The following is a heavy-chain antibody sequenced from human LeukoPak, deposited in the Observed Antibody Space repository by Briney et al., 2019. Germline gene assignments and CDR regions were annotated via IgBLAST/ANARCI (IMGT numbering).Heavy chain of an antibody. CDR1: GFTVSNNH. D-gene: IGHD3-16*01. V-gene: IGHV3-66*02. CDR3: ARESWGPVGP. CDR2: TYTDTSA. Sequence: GGSLRLSCAASGFTVSNNHMSWVRQAPGRGLEWVSLTYTDTSAYYADSVKGRFTISRDNSKNTLSLQMNSLRVEDTAVYYCARESWGPVGPWGQGTLVTVSS. J-gene: IGHJ5*02.